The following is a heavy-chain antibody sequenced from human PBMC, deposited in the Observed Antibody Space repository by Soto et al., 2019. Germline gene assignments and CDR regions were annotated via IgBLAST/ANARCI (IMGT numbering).Heavy chain of an antibody. CDR1: GSSINNGDYY. D-gene: IGHD2-21*02. J-gene: IGHJ5*02. Sequence: SETLSLTCSVSGSSINNGDYYWTWVRQSPGKGLEWIGYIYYSGSTKYNPSLKSRLSMSLDTSKNQFSLSLSSVTAADTAVYYCARDELAYCGGDCFSWGQGALVTVSS. V-gene: IGHV4-30-4*01. CDR3: ARDELAYCGGDCFS. CDR2: IYYSGST.